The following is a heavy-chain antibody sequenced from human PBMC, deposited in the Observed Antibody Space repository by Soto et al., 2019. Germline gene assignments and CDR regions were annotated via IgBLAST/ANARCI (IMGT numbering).Heavy chain of an antibody. V-gene: IGHV2-5*02. D-gene: IGHD2-2*02. J-gene: IGHJ3*01. CDR1: GFSLTTSGVS. CDR3: ARSGYQLLYGRNLFDV. Sequence: QITLKESGPTLVKPTQTLTLTCTFSGFSLTTSGVSVGWIRQPPGKALEWLALIYWDDDKRYSPSLKSRLTITKDTSNNHVVLTMINMDPVDTATYYCARSGYQLLYGRNLFDVWGQGTMVTVSS. CDR2: IYWDDDK.